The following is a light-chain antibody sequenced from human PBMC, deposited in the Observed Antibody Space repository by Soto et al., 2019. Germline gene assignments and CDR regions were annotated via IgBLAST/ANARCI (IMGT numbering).Light chain of an antibody. V-gene: IGKV1-33*01. CDR3: QQYEDSPWT. CDR1: QAINNY. CDR2: DAS. Sequence: DIQMTQSPSSLSASVGDSVTITCPASQAINNYLNWYQQKPGNAPKLLIYDASNLETGVPSRFNGSGSGTDLTVTIGSRQPEDSATNYGQQYEDSPWTFGHGTKVQIK. J-gene: IGKJ1*01.